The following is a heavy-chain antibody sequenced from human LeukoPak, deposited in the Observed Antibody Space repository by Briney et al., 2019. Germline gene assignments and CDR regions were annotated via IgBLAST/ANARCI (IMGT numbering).Heavy chain of an antibody. J-gene: IGHJ4*01. D-gene: IGHD1-1*01. CDR2: IYYSGGT. CDR1: GGSISSYY. CDR3: ARHMGLGYTYFYPYFDY. Sequence: PSETLSLTCTVSGGSISSYYWSWIRQPPGKGLEWIGYIYYSGGTNYNPSLKSRVTISVDTSKNQSSLKLSSVTAADTAVYYCARHMGLGYTYFYPYFDYWGQGTLVTVSS. V-gene: IGHV4-59*08.